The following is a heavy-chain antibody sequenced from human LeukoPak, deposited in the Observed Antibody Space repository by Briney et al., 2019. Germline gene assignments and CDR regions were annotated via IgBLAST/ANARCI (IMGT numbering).Heavy chain of an antibody. CDR2: ITGDGSST. CDR1: GFTFSNYF. CDR3: VRLYAY. D-gene: IGHD2/OR15-2a*01. J-gene: IGHJ4*02. Sequence: PGGSLRLSCTASGFTFSNYFMHWVRQVPGEGPVWVSRITGDGSSTSYADSVKGRVTISRDNAKNTLYLQMNSLRAEDTALYYCVRLYAYWGQGTLVTVSS. V-gene: IGHV3-74*01.